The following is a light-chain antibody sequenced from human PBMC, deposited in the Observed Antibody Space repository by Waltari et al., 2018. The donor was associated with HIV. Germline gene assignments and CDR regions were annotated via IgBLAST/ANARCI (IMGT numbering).Light chain of an antibody. Sequence: QSALTQPASVSGSPGQSITISCTGTRSDIGGYNHVPWYQQHPGKAPKLMISDVSHRPSGVSNRFSGSKSGNTASLTISGLQAEDEADYYCSSYTSSSTLGVFGSGTKVTVL. CDR2: DVS. J-gene: IGLJ1*01. CDR1: RSDIGGYNH. CDR3: SSYTSSSTLGV. V-gene: IGLV2-14*03.